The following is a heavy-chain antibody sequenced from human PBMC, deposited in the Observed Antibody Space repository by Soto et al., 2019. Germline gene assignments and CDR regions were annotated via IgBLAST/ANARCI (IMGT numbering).Heavy chain of an antibody. D-gene: IGHD2-15*01. CDR1: GYTFTSYG. Sequence: QVQLVQSGAEVKKPGASVKVSCKASGYTFTSYGISWVRQAPGQGLEWMGWISVYNGNTKYAQKLQGRVTMTTDTSTSTAYMELRSLRSDDTAVYYWAREGYCSGGSCYEGYYYSDGMDVWGQGTTVTVSS. CDR2: ISVYNGNT. V-gene: IGHV1-18*01. J-gene: IGHJ6*01. CDR3: AREGYCSGGSCYEGYYYSDGMDV.